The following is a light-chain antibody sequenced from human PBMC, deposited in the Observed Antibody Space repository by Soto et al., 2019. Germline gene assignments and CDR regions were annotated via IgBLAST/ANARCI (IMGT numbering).Light chain of an antibody. CDR1: QTCSNTY. CDR3: QQYGALPPA. Sequence: EIVLTQFPGALSLSPGERVTLSCRARQTCSNTYLAWYQQKRGQAPKFLSYGASNRDTGIPARFSGSRYGTGFTLTISRLEPEDFAVYYCQQYGALPPAFGGGTKLESK. CDR2: GAS. J-gene: IGKJ4*01. V-gene: IGKV3-20*01.